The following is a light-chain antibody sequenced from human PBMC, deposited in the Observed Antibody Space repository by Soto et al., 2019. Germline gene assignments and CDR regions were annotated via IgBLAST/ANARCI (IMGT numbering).Light chain of an antibody. Sequence: EIVMTQSPATLSVSPGERATLSCRASQSVSSNLAWYQQKVGQAPRVLIYDASTRATGIPGRSSGSGSGTEFTLTISSLQSEDFAVYYCQQYNNWPETFGQGTKVDIK. CDR1: QSVSSN. V-gene: IGKV3-15*01. CDR2: DAS. CDR3: QQYNNWPET. J-gene: IGKJ1*01.